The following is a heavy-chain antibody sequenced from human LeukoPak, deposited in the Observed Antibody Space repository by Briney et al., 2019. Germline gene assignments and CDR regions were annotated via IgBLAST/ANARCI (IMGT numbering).Heavy chain of an antibody. D-gene: IGHD5-24*01. CDR3: ARAGEMRYMDL. Sequence: GGSLRLSCEASGFTFSNYYMSWIRQAPGKGLEWVSHIKGNGATTYNANSVRGRFTISRDNAKNSHFLQMNGLTVDDTATYYCARAGEMRYMDLWGKGTGVAVS. J-gene: IGHJ6*03. CDR1: GFTFSNYY. CDR2: IKGNGATT. V-gene: IGHV3-11*01.